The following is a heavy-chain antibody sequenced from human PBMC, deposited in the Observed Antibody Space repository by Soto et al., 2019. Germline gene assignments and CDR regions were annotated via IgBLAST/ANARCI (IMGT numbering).Heavy chain of an antibody. CDR1: GGSINTFY. Sequence: SETLSLTCTVAGGSINTFYWSWVRQPAGTGLEWIGRIFSSGSTSFNPYLESRLAMSVDTSKNHFSLNLSAVTAADMAVYYSARERSYPAYHLDPGIQLWSFEFWGQGAPVTAPQ. J-gene: IGHJ4*02. V-gene: IGHV4-4*07. CDR3: ARERSYPAYHLDPGIQLWSFEF. D-gene: IGHD5-18*01. CDR2: IFSSGST.